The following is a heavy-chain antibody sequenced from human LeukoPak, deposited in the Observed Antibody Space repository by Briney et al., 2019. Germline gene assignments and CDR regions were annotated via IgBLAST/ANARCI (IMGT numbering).Heavy chain of an antibody. D-gene: IGHD3-16*01. Sequence: NPSGTLSLTCTVSGGSVSSGDYYWRWIRQPPGKGLEWIGYIYYSGSTYYNPSLKSRVTISVDTSKIQFSLKLSSVTAADTAVYYCARVRRLYDYVWGSYLGDAFDIWGQGTMVTVSS. CDR2: IYYSGST. J-gene: IGHJ3*02. CDR1: GGSVSSGDYY. V-gene: IGHV4-30-4*01. CDR3: ARVRRLYDYVWGSYLGDAFDI.